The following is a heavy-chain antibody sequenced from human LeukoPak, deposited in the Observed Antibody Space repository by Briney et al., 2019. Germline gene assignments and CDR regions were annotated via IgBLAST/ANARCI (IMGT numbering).Heavy chain of an antibody. J-gene: IGHJ3*02. CDR3: ASDRSNSGWFRDAFDI. V-gene: IGHV3-66*01. Sequence: GGSLRLSFAASGFTVSSNYMSWVRQAPGKGLEWVSVIYSGGSTYYADSVKGRFTISRDNSKNTLYLQMNSLRAEDTAVYYCASDRSNSGWFRDAFDIWGQGTMVTVSS. D-gene: IGHD6-19*01. CDR2: IYSGGST. CDR1: GFTVSSNY.